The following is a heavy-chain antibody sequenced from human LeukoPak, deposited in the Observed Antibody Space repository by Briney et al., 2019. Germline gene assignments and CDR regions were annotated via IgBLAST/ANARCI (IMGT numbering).Heavy chain of an antibody. J-gene: IGHJ1*01. V-gene: IGHV3-64*01. Sequence: GGSLKLSCAASGFTFSSYAMHWVRQAPGKGLEYVSAISSNGGSTYYANSVKGRFTISRDNSKNTLYLQMGSLRAEDMAVYYCARGPDLVYYDSSGYYEYFQHWGQGTLVTVSS. CDR3: ARGPDLVYYDSSGYYEYFQH. D-gene: IGHD3-22*01. CDR1: GFTFSSYA. CDR2: ISSNGGST.